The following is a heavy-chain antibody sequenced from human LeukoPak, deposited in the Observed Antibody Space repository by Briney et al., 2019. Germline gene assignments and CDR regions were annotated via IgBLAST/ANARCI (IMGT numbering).Heavy chain of an antibody. J-gene: IGHJ5*02. CDR3: ARDVRHRYCSSSSCYWGWLDP. D-gene: IGHD2-2*01. CDR2: INPKTGTA. Sequence: ASVKVSCKASGYTFTGYSIYWVRQTPGQKLEWMGWINPKTGTANSAQKFQGRVTMTRDTSISTVYMEVRSLRSEDTAVYYCARDVRHRYCSSSSCYWGWLDPWGQGTLVTVSS. CDR1: GYTFTGYS. V-gene: IGHV1-2*02.